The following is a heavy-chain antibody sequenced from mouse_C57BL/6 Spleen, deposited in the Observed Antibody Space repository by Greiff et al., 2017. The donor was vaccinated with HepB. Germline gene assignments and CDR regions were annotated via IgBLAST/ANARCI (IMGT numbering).Heavy chain of an antibody. CDR3: ARREGYDGYYTFAY. J-gene: IGHJ3*01. V-gene: IGHV1-69*01. Sequence: QVQLQQPGAELVMPGASVKMSCKASGYTFTSYWMHWVKQRPGQGLEWIGEIDPSDSYTNYNQKFKGKSTLTVDKSSSTAYMQLSSLTSEDSAVYYCARREGYDGYYTFAYWGQGTLVTVSA. D-gene: IGHD2-3*01. CDR2: IDPSDSYT. CDR1: GYTFTSYW.